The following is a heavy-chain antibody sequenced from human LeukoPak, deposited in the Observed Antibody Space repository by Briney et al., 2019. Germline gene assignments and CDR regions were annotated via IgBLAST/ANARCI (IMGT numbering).Heavy chain of an antibody. CDR3: AKTGYCSGGSCYPTYYYDSSGYSFDY. J-gene: IGHJ4*02. Sequence: PGGSLRLSCAASGFTVSSNYMSWVRQAPGKGLEWVSAISGSGGSTYYADSVKGRFTISRDNSKNTLYLQMNSLRAEDTAVYYCAKTGYCSGGSCYPTYYYDSSGYSFDYWGQGTLVTVSS. CDR2: ISGSGGST. V-gene: IGHV3-23*01. CDR1: GFTVSSNY. D-gene: IGHD2-15*01.